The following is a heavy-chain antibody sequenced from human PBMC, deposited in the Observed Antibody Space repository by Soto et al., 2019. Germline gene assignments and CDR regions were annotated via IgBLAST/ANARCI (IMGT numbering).Heavy chain of an antibody. V-gene: IGHV3-9*01. J-gene: IGHJ3*02. CDR1: GFTFDDYA. CDR3: EKDKGIAARHNVFVI. CDR2: ISWNSGSI. Sequence: GVSLRLSCAASGFTFDDYAMHWVRQAPGKGLEWVSGISWNSGSIGYADSVKGRFTISRDNAKNSLYLQMNSLRAEDTALYYCEKDKGIAARHNVFVIWAQGKMVTVS. D-gene: IGHD6-6*01.